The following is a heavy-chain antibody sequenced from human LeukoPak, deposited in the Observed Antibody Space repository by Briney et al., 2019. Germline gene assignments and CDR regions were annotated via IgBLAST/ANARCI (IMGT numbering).Heavy chain of an antibody. CDR1: GDSISSGGYY. J-gene: IGHJ4*02. CDR2: IYYSGST. CDR3: ARVRGYSGYDFEY. D-gene: IGHD5-12*01. V-gene: IGHV4-31*03. Sequence: PSQTLSLTCTVSGDSISSGGYYWSWIRQHPGKGLEWIGYIYYSGSTYYNPSLKSRVTISVDTSKNQFSLKLSSVTAADTAVYYCARVRGYSGYDFEYWGRGTLVTVSS.